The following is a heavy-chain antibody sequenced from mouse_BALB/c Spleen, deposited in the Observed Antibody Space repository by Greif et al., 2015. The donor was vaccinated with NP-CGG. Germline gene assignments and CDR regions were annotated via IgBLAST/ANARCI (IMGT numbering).Heavy chain of an antibody. CDR3: ARLFDY. J-gene: IGHJ2*01. CDR1: GFTFSSFG. Sequence: VQLKESGGGLVQPGGSRKLSCAASGFTFSSFGMHWVRQAPEKGLEWVAYISSGSSTIYYADTVKGRFTISRDNPKNTLFLQMTSLRSEDTAMYYCARLFDYWGQGTTLTVSS. V-gene: IGHV5-17*02. CDR2: ISSGSSTI.